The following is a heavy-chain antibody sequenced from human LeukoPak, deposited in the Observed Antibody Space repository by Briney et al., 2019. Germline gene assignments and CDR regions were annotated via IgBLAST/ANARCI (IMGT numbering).Heavy chain of an antibody. V-gene: IGHV1-24*01. Sequence: ASVKVSCKVSGYTLTELSMHWVRQAPGKGLEWMGGFDPEDGETIYAQKFQGRATMTEDTSTDTAYMELSSLRSEDTAVYYCATGDIVVVPADTLDYWGPGTLVTVSS. CDR3: ATGDIVVVPADTLDY. CDR1: GYTLTELS. CDR2: FDPEDGET. D-gene: IGHD2-2*01. J-gene: IGHJ4*02.